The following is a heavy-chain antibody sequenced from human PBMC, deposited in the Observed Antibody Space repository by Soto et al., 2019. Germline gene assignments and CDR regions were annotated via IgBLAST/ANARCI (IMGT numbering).Heavy chain of an antibody. V-gene: IGHV2-70*04. CDR1: GFSLNTGAVR. D-gene: IGHD2-21*01. Sequence: GSGPTLVHPKQTLTLTCTLSGFSLNTGAVRMSWSRHPHGKALEWLARIDYDNEKFYSKSLKTRINISKDTSKDQVVLTMSDMEPVDTATYLCARISHIGILHXWGPGIQVTVSX. J-gene: IGHJ4*02. CDR2: IDYDNEK. CDR3: ARISHIGILHX.